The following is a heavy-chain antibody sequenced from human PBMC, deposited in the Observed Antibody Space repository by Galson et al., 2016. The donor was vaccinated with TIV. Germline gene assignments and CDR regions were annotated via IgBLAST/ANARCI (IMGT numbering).Heavy chain of an antibody. CDR1: GYPFAGQY. V-gene: IGHV1-2*02. Sequence: SEKVSCKASGYPFAGQYLHWVRQAPGQGLEWMGWINPNGGDTNYAQKFQNRVTMTRDTSISTAYMELSSLRSDDTAVYYCARDLMTSVTTPFDFWGQGTLVTISS. CDR2: INPNGGDT. D-gene: IGHD4-17*01. J-gene: IGHJ4*01. CDR3: ARDLMTSVTTPFDF.